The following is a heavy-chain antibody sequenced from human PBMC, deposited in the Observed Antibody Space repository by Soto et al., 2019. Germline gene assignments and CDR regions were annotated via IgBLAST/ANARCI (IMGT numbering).Heavy chain of an antibody. CDR2: IIPIFGTA. CDR3: AKDHHTTIPVATDY. CDR1: GGTFSSYA. J-gene: IGHJ4*02. Sequence: GASVKVSSKASGGTFSSYAMSWVRQAPGQGLEWMGGIIPIFGTANYAQKFQGRVTITADESKNTLYLQMNSLRPEDTAIYYCAKDHHTTIPVATDYWGKATLVTVSS. D-gene: IGHD6-19*01. V-gene: IGHV1-69*13.